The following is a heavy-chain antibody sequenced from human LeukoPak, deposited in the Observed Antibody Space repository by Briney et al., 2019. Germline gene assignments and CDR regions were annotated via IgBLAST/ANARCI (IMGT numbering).Heavy chain of an antibody. Sequence: SETLSLTCAVYGGSFSGYYWSWIRQPPGKGLEWIGEINHSGSTNYNPSLKSRVTISVDTSKNQFSLKLSSVTAADTAVYYCARASYVNYGMDVWGQGTTVAVSS. CDR2: INHSGST. CDR3: ARASYVNYGMDV. D-gene: IGHD3-16*01. V-gene: IGHV4-34*01. CDR1: GGSFSGYY. J-gene: IGHJ6*02.